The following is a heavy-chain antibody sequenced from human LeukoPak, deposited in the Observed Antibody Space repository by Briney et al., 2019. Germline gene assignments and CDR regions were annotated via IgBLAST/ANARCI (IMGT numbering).Heavy chain of an antibody. V-gene: IGHV3-48*04. CDR2: ISSSGSTI. CDR1: GFTFSSYS. Sequence: HSGGSLRLSCAASGFTFSSYSVNWVRQAPGKGLEWVSYISSSGSTIYYADSVKGRFTISRDNAKNSLFLQMNSLRAEDTAVYYCARVRGGLVATSFDYWGQGTLVTVSS. J-gene: IGHJ4*02. CDR3: ARVRGGLVATSFDY. D-gene: IGHD1-26*01.